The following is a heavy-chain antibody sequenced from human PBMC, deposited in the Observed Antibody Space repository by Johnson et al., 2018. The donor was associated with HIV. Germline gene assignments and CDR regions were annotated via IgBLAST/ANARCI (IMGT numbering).Heavy chain of an antibody. CDR1: GFIFSSYD. V-gene: IGHV3-13*01. Sequence: LVESGGGLVQPGGSLRLSCAASGFIFSSYDLHWVRQSTGKGLEWVSAIDTAGDTYYPGSVKGRFTISRENAKNSFYLQMNSLRAGDTAVYYCARATTYYFGSGSPLFAFDIWGQGTMVTVSS. CDR2: IDTAGDT. CDR3: ARATTYYFGSGSPLFAFDI. D-gene: IGHD3-10*01. J-gene: IGHJ3*02.